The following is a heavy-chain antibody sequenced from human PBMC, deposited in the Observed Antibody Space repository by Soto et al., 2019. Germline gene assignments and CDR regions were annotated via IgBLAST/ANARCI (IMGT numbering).Heavy chain of an antibody. CDR2: INPYNGNT. D-gene: IGHD3-16*01. CDR3: ASDWFGIDY. Sequence: QVQLVQSGAAVKKPGASVKVSCKASGYTFTSYGISWVRQAPGQGLEWMGWINPYNGNTNYAQKLQGRVTMTTDTSTNTAYMAVRSMRSDDTAVYYCASDWFGIDYWGQGTLVTVSS. CDR1: GYTFTSYG. V-gene: IGHV1-18*01. J-gene: IGHJ4*02.